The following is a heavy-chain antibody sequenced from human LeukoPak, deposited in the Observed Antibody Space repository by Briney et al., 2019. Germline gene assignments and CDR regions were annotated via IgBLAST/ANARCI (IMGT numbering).Heavy chain of an antibody. CDR3: ARGWDTAIRNGGYYYDSSGYPSFDY. Sequence: SETLSLTCAVYGGSFSGYYWSWIRQPPGKGLEWIGEINHSGSTNYNPSLKSRVTISVDTSKNQFSLKLSSVTAADTAVYYCARGWDTAIRNGGYYYDSSGYPSFDYWGQGTLVTVSS. D-gene: IGHD3-22*01. CDR2: INHSGST. CDR1: GGSFSGYY. J-gene: IGHJ4*02. V-gene: IGHV4-34*01.